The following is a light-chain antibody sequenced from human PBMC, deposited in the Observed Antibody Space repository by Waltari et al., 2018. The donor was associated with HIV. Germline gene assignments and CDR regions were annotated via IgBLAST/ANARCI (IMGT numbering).Light chain of an antibody. CDR2: QDN. J-gene: IGLJ3*02. V-gene: IGLV3-1*01. Sequence: SYELTQPPSVSVSSGQTASVTCSGVRLVHKDVSLYQPRSGRAPRLVIYQDNHRPSGIPERFSGSTSENTSTLTINETQPLDEAEYSCQAWDGGTIVFGGGTKLNVL. CDR3: QAWDGGTIV. CDR1: RLVHKD.